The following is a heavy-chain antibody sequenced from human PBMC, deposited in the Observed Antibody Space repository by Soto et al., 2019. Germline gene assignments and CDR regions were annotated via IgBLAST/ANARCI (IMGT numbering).Heavy chain of an antibody. J-gene: IGHJ1*01. V-gene: IGHV4-34*01. CDR2: INHSGST. D-gene: IGHD2-2*01. Sequence: QVQLQQWGAGLLKPSETLSLTCAVYGGSFSGYYWSWIRQPPGKGLEWIGEINHSGSTNYNPSLTSRVTISVDTSKNQFSLKLSSVTAADTAVYYCASRSSTRPPSYWGQGTLVTVSS. CDR1: GGSFSGYY. CDR3: ASRSSTRPPSY.